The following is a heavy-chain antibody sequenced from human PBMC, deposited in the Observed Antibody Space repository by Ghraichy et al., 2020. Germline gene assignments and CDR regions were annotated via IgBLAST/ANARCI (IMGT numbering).Heavy chain of an antibody. J-gene: IGHJ5*02. CDR2: ISGSGIDT. CDR1: GFIFSDFP. Sequence: GGSLRLSCAASGFIFSDFPMTWIRQAPGKGPEWVSYISGSGIDTNHADSVKGRFIISRDNRKNSLYLQMNSLRVEDTAVYYCAIRPFGVDPWGQGTLVTVSP. V-gene: IGHV3-11*06. D-gene: IGHD3-10*01. CDR3: AIRPFGVDP.